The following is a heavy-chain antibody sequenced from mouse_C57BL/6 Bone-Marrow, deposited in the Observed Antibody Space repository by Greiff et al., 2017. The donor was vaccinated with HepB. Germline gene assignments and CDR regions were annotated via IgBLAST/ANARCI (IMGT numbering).Heavy chain of an antibody. Sequence: VQLQQTGAELVKPGASVKMSCKASGYTFTSYWITWVKQRPGQGLEWIGDIYPGSGSTNYNEKFKSKATLTVDTSSSTAYMQLSSLTSEDSAVYYCARDGNYVYYFDYWGQGTTLTVSS. V-gene: IGHV1-55*01. CDR1: GYTFTSYW. CDR2: IYPGSGST. J-gene: IGHJ2*01. CDR3: ARDGNYVYYFDY. D-gene: IGHD2-1*01.